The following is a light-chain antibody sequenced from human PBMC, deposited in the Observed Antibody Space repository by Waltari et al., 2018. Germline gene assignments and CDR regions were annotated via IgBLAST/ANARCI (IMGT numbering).Light chain of an antibody. J-gene: IGLJ3*02. Sequence: SVLTQPPSASGTPGQTVTIPCSGSSSNIGGNFVSWYQQLPGMAPPLLIYKNNQRPSGVPDRCSGSRSGTSASLAISGLRSDDEAEYYCAAWDDNLTGPLFGGGTKVTVL. CDR3: AAWDDNLTGPL. CDR2: KNN. CDR1: SSNIGGNF. V-gene: IGLV1-47*01.